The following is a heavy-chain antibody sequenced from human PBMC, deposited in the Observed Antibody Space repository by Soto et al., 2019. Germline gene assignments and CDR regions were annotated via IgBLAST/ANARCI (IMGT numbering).Heavy chain of an antibody. CDR3: ARERLVGGEVFDY. D-gene: IGHD3-10*01. Sequence: GGSLRLSCAASGFTFSSYGMHWVRQAPGKGLEWVAVIWYDGSNKYYADSVKGRFTISRDNSKNTLYLQMNSLRAEDTAVYYCARERLVGGEVFDYWGQGTLVTVSS. J-gene: IGHJ4*02. V-gene: IGHV3-33*01. CDR1: GFTFSSYG. CDR2: IWYDGSNK.